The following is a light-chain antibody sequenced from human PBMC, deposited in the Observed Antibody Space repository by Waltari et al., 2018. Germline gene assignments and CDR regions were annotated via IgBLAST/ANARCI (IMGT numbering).Light chain of an antibody. CDR1: QSISNY. J-gene: IGKJ3*01. V-gene: IGKV1-39*01. CDR3: QQSCSTPRT. Sequence: DIQMTQSPSSLSASVGDRVTITCRASQSISNYLNWYQQKPGKAPKLLIYTTSNLQSGVPSRFSGSGSGTDFTLTITSLQPEDFATYYCQQSCSTPRTFGPGTTVDIK. CDR2: TTS.